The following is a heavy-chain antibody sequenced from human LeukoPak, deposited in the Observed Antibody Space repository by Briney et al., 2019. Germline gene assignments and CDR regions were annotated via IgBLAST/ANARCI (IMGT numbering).Heavy chain of an antibody. CDR1: GYTFTSYG. V-gene: IGHV1-18*01. CDR3: ATPEYSSSWTSFGY. CDR2: ISAYNGNT. J-gene: IGHJ4*02. D-gene: IGHD6-13*01. Sequence: GASVKVSCKASGYTFTSYGISWVRQAPGQGLEWMGWISAYNGNTNYAQKLQGRVTMTTDTSTSTAYMELSSLRSEDTAVYYCATPEYSSSWTSFGYWGQGTLVTVSS.